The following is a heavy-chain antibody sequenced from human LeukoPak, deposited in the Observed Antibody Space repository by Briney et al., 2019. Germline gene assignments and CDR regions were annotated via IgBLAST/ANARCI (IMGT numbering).Heavy chain of an antibody. V-gene: IGHV3-7*01. D-gene: IGHD6-13*01. Sequence: GRSLRLSRVASGFTVSSRYWMTWGRQAPGKGLEWVANIKQVGSEKNNVDWAEGRFTITIANTKNSVDLQMNSLRVEDTAVYYCARVAAAGTEIFVNFYYSMDRWGKGTTVT. CDR2: IKQVGSEK. CDR3: ARVAAAGTEIFVNFYYSMDR. J-gene: IGHJ6*03. CDR1: GFTVSSRYW.